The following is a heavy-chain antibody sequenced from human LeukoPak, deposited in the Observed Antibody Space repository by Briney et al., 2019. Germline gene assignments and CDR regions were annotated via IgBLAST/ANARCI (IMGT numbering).Heavy chain of an antibody. V-gene: IGHV4-39*01. J-gene: IGHJ6*03. CDR2: IYYSGST. D-gene: IGHD3-3*01. CDR1: GGSISSSSYY. CDR3: ARRLYDFWSGYYYYMDV. Sequence: SETLSLTCTVSGGSISSSSYYWGWIRQPPGKGLERIGSIYYSGSTYYNPSLKSRVTIPVDTSKNQFSLKLSSVTAADTAVCYCARRLYDFWSGYYYYMDVWGKGTTVTVSS.